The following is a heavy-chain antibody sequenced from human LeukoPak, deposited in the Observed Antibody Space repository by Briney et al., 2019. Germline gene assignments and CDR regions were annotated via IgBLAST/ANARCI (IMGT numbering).Heavy chain of an antibody. D-gene: IGHD3-9*01. CDR2: IYYSGST. V-gene: IGHV4-61*01. CDR3: ARVFSHRGGVDY. Sequence: EPSETLSLTCTVSGYSISSGYYWSWIRQPPGKGLEWIGYIYYSGSTNYNPSLKSRVTISVDTSKNQFSLKLSSVTAADTAVYYCARVFSHRGGVDYWGQGTLVTVSS. J-gene: IGHJ4*02. CDR1: GYSISSGYY.